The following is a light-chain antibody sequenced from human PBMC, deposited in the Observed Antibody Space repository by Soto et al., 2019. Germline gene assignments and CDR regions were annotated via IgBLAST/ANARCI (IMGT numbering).Light chain of an antibody. Sequence: ETVITQSPCTLSLSLFERSTLSCRASQSVSIHLAWYQQKPGQAPRLLIYDTSTRATGIPARFSGSGSGTEFTLTISSLQSEDFAVYYCQQYSNWPPITFGQGTRLEIK. CDR3: QQYSNWPPIT. CDR2: DTS. J-gene: IGKJ5*01. V-gene: IGKV3-15*01. CDR1: QSVSIH.